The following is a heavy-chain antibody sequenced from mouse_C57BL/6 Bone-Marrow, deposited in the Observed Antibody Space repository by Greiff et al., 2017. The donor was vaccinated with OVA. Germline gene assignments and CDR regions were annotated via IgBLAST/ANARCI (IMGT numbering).Heavy chain of an antibody. CDR3: ANDGLRPYYFDY. D-gene: IGHD3-2*02. CDR1: GFTFSSYA. V-gene: IGHV5-4*01. CDR2: ISDGGSYT. J-gene: IGHJ2*01. Sequence: EVQRVESGGGLVKPGGSLKLSCAASGFTFSSYAMSWVRQTPEKRLEWVATISDGGSYTYYPDNVKGRFTISRDNAKNNLYLQMSHLKSEDTAMYYCANDGLRPYYFDYWGQGTTLTVSS.